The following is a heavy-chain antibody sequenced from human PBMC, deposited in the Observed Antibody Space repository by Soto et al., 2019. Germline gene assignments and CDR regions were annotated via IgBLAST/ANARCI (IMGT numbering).Heavy chain of an antibody. V-gene: IGHV3-30*18. CDR2: ISYDGSKK. Sequence: GGSLRLSCEVSGFNFSTYDMHWVRQAPGQGLEWVAVISYDGSKKYYAESVKGRFSISRDNSKNTLYLQMNSPRAEDTAVYYCAKEGTVTTAVGYYYSDMDVWGQGTTVTVSS. J-gene: IGHJ6*02. CDR1: GFNFSTYD. CDR3: AKEGTVTTAVGYYYSDMDV. D-gene: IGHD4-17*01.